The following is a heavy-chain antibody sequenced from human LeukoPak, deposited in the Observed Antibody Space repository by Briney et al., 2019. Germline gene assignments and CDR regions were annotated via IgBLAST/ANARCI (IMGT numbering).Heavy chain of an antibody. J-gene: IGHJ4*02. Sequence: GASVKVSCKPSGYTFPSYGISWVRQAPGQGLEWMGWIGAYNRKTHYAQQLHGRVTMTTDTSTSTAYMELRSLRSDDTAVYYCARDYGSGSYFRHFDYWGQGTLVTVSS. V-gene: IGHV1-18*04. CDR2: IGAYNRKT. CDR3: ARDYGSGSYFRHFDY. D-gene: IGHD3-10*01. CDR1: GYTFPSYG.